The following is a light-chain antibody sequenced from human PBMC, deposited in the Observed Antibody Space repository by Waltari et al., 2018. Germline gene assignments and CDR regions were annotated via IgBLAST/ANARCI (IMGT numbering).Light chain of an antibody. CDR1: QSVLYTSDSKNY. V-gene: IGKV4-1*01. CDR2: WAS. J-gene: IGKJ2*01. CDR3: QQYYTTPFT. Sequence: DFVMTQSPDSLTVSLGERATINCKSSQSVLYTSDSKNYLAWYQQIPGQPPKLLIYWASIRASGVPDRFSGSGSGTDFTHTISSLQAEDVALYYCQQYYTTPFTFGQGTTLEIK.